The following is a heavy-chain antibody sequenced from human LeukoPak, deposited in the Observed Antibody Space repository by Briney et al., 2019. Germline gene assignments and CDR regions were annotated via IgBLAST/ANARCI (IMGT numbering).Heavy chain of an antibody. CDR3: ARGRYSLGIRGGYYYYMDV. Sequence: PGGSLRLSCAASGFTFSSYEMNLVRQAPGKGLEWVSYISSSGSTIYYADSVKGRFTISRDNAKNSLYLQMNSLRAEDTAVYYCARGRYSLGIRGGYYYYMDVWGKGTTVTISS. J-gene: IGHJ6*03. CDR2: ISSSGSTI. V-gene: IGHV3-48*03. D-gene: IGHD6-13*01. CDR1: GFTFSSYE.